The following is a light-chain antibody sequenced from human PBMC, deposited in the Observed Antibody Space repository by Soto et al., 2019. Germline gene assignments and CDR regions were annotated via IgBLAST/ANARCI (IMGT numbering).Light chain of an antibody. CDR2: GAS. V-gene: IGKV1-33*01. J-gene: IGKJ5*01. Sequence: DIQMTQSPSSLSVSVGDRVSITCQASQHITNYLNWYQQKPGKAPKLLISGASDLETGVPSRFSGSGYGTDFTFTISSLQPEDIGTYYCQQYNNVRITFGQGTRLEIK. CDR3: QQYNNVRIT. CDR1: QHITNY.